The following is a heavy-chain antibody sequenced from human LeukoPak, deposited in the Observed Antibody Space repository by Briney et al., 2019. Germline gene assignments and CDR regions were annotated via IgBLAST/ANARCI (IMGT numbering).Heavy chain of an antibody. CDR3: AKGSGYSYGYYYYGMDV. D-gene: IGHD5-18*01. J-gene: IGHJ6*02. CDR2: ISGSGGST. V-gene: IGHV3-23*01. CDR1: GFTFSSYA. Sequence: GGSLRLSCAASGFTFSSYAMSWVRQAPGKGLEWDSAISGSGGSTYYADSVEGRFTISRDNSKNTLYLQMNSLRAEDTAVYYCAKGSGYSYGYYYYGMDVWGQGTTVTVSS.